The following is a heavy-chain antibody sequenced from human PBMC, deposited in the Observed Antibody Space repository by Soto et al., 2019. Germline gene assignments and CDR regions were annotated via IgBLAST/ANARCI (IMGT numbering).Heavy chain of an antibody. Sequence: QITLKESGPMLVKPTQALTLTCSFSGFSLTTSGVGVGWIRQPPGKALEWLALLYWDDDKRYSPSLTNRLTLSRDTSKNQVVLTLTNVDPTDTATYFCAHKGGFGYPESWGQGIMVTVSS. J-gene: IGHJ4*02. D-gene: IGHD5-18*01. CDR3: AHKGGFGYPES. CDR1: GFSLTTSGVG. V-gene: IGHV2-5*02. CDR2: LYWDDDK.